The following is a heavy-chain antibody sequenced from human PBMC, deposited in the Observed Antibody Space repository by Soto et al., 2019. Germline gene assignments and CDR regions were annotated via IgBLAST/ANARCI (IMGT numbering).Heavy chain of an antibody. D-gene: IGHD3-16*01. Sequence: SETLSLTCTVSGGSISSYYWSWIRQPPGKGLEWIGYIYYSGSTNYNPSLKSRVTISVDTSKNQFSLKLSSVTAADTAVYYCARDLGTGGFMDYWGQGTLVTVSS. CDR1: GGSISSYY. CDR3: ARDLGTGGFMDY. CDR2: IYYSGST. V-gene: IGHV4-59*01. J-gene: IGHJ4*02.